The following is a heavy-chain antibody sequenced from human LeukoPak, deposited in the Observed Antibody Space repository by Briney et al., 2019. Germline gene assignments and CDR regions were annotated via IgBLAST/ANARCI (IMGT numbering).Heavy chain of an antibody. CDR2: ISGSGGST. J-gene: IGHJ6*03. CDR1: GFTFSSYA. D-gene: IGHD3-22*01. V-gene: IGHV3-23*01. Sequence: GGSQRLSCAASGFTFSSYAMSWVRQAPGKGLEWVSAISGSGGSTYYADSVKGRFTISRDNSKNTLYLQMNSLRAEDTAVYYCARDYYDSSGYYEGYYCYMDVWGKGTTVTVSS. CDR3: ARDYYDSSGYYEGYYCYMDV.